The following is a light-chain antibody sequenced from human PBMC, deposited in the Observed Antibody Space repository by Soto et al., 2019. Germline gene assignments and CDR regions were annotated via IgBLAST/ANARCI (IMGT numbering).Light chain of an antibody. CDR3: QHYNIYSEA. V-gene: IGKV1-5*03. J-gene: IGKJ1*01. Sequence: EIRMNQSAAALSGYKEDRVTITCRASQTISSWLAWYQQKPGKAPKLLIYKASTLKSGVPSRFSGSGSGTEFTLTICSLRPDDFATYYCQHYNIYSEAFCQGTMVDVK. CDR1: QTISSW. CDR2: KAS.